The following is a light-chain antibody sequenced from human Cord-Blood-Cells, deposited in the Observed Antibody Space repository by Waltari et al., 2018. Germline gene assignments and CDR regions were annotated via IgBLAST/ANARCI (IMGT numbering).Light chain of an antibody. Sequence: QSVLTQPPSASGTPGQRVTISCSGSSPNLGSNYVYWYQQLPGTAPKLLIYRNNRRPSGVPDRFAGSKSGTSASLAIRGLRSEDEADYYCAAWDDSLSGLVFGGGTKLTVL. J-gene: IGLJ2*01. CDR2: RNN. V-gene: IGLV1-47*01. CDR1: SPNLGSNY. CDR3: AAWDDSLSGLV.